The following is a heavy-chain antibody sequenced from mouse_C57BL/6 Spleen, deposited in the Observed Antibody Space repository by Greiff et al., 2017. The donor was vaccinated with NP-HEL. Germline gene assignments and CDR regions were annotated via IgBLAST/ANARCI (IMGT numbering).Heavy chain of an antibody. CDR3: ARSSLYYYAMDY. V-gene: IGHV1-61*01. CDR1: GYTFTSYW. D-gene: IGHD6-5*01. CDR2: IYPSDSET. J-gene: IGHJ4*01. Sequence: QVQLQQPGAELVRPGSSVKLSCKASGYTFTSYWMDWVKQRPGQGLEWIGNIYPSDSETHYNQKFKDKATLTVDKSSSTAYMQLSSLTSEDSAVYYCARSSLYYYAMDYWGQGTSVTVSS.